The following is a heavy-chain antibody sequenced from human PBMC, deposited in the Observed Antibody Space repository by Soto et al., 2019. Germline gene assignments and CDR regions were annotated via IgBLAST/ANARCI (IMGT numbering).Heavy chain of an antibody. CDR3: AKDYRAVNFDWLLWGY. CDR2: ISGSGGST. V-gene: IGHV3-23*01. J-gene: IGHJ4*02. CDR1: GFTFSSYA. D-gene: IGHD3-9*01. Sequence: PGGSLRLSCAASGFTFSSYAMSWVRQAPGKGLEWVSAISGSGGSTYYADSVKGRFTISRDNSKNTLYLQMNSLRAEDTAVYYCAKDYRAVNFDWLLWGYWGQGTLVTVSS.